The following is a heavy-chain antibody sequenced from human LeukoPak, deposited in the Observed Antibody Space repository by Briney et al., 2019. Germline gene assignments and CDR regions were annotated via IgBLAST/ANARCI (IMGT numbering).Heavy chain of an antibody. J-gene: IGHJ5*02. CDR3: ARDSGLVHYWFDP. V-gene: IGHV1-2*06. CDR2: INPNSGGT. CDR1: GYTFTGYY. D-gene: IGHD6-19*01. Sequence: GASVKVSCKASGYTFTGYYMHWLRQAPGQGLEWMGRINPNSGGTNYAQKFQGRVTMTRDTSISTAYMELNRLRSDDTAVYYCARDSGLVHYWFDPWGQGTLVTVSS.